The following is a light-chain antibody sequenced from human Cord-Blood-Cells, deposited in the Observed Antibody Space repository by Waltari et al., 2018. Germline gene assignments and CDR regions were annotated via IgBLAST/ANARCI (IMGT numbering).Light chain of an antibody. Sequence: QSALTQPASVSGSPGQSITISCTGTSSDVGGYNYVSWYQQHPGKAPKLMIYDVSNRPSGLSSRFSGSKSGNTASLTISGLQAEDEADYYCSSYTSSSTVVFGGGTKLTVL. CDR1: SSDVGGYNY. J-gene: IGLJ2*01. CDR2: DVS. CDR3: SSYTSSSTVV. V-gene: IGLV2-14*01.